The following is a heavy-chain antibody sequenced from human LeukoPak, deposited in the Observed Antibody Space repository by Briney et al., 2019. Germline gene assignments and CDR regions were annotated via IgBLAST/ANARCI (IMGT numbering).Heavy chain of an antibody. D-gene: IGHD2/OR15-2a*01. CDR3: AKNPLRVSSCFSAL. Sequence: PSETLSLTCSVSGASIRSYYWSWIRQPPGKGLEWIGYIYTSGSTNHSPSLKGRVSLSMDTSKNHFSLTLSSVTAADTAVYYFAKNPLRVSSCFSALGGGGPVFIVS. J-gene: IGHJ2*01. V-gene: IGHV4-4*09. CDR2: IYTSGST. CDR1: GASIRSYY.